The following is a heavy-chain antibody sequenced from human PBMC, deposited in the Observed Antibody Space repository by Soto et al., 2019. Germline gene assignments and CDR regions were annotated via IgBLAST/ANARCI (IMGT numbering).Heavy chain of an antibody. CDR3: AREGGVEGYYYYGMDV. J-gene: IGHJ6*02. CDR1: GGTFSSYA. D-gene: IGHD2-15*01. V-gene: IGHV1-69*12. Sequence: QVQLVQSGAEVKKPGSSVKVSCKASGGTFSSYAISWVRQAPGQGLEWMGGIIPIFGTANYAQKFQGRVTVTADECTSTADMELSSLRSEDTAVYYCAREGGVEGYYYYGMDVWGQGTTVTVSS. CDR2: IIPIFGTA.